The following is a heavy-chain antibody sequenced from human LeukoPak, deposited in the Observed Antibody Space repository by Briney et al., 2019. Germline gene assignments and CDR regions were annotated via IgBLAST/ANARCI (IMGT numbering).Heavy chain of an antibody. D-gene: IGHD6-6*01. Sequence: PSGGSLRLSCVASGFPFSSYWMTWVRQAPGKGLEWVANIKQDGSKKSYVDSVKGRFTISRDNAKNSLYLQINSLRAEDTAVYCARSSYSSSSSVWGQGTMVTVSS. CDR2: IKQDGSKK. J-gene: IGHJ3*01. V-gene: IGHV3-7*03. CDR1: GFPFSSYW. CDR3: ARSSYSSSSSV.